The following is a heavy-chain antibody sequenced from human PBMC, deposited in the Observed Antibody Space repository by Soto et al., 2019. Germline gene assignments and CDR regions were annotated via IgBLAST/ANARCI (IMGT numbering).Heavy chain of an antibody. CDR3: ARDSTDSSGYYYVSSYFDY. D-gene: IGHD3-22*01. Sequence: QVQLVQSGAEVKKPGASVKVSCKASGYTFTSYGISWVRQAPGQGLEWMGWISAYNGNTNYAQKLQGRVTMTTDTSTSTAYMELRSLRSDDTAVYYCARDSTDSSGYYYVSSYFDYWGQGTLVTVSS. CDR1: GYTFTSYG. CDR2: ISAYNGNT. V-gene: IGHV1-18*01. J-gene: IGHJ4*02.